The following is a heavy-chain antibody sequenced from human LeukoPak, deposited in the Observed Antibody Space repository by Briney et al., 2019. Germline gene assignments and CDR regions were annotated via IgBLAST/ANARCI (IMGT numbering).Heavy chain of an antibody. Sequence: SVKVSCKASGGSFSSHAISWVRQAPGQGLEWMAGIIPIFGTPKYTQKFQGRVTITANESTSTAYMELSSLRSEDTAVYYCARSSWTGGSSYQGYWGQGTRVTVSS. D-gene: IGHD5-18*01. CDR2: IIPIFGTP. CDR1: GGSFSSHA. V-gene: IGHV1-69*13. CDR3: ARSSWTGGSSYQGY. J-gene: IGHJ4*02.